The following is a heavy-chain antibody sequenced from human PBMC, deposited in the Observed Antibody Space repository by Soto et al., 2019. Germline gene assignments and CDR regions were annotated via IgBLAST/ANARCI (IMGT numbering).Heavy chain of an antibody. CDR3: ARPTYNSGSPFDY. CDR1: GGSISRYY. V-gene: IGHV4-59*01. D-gene: IGHD1-20*01. Sequence: PSETLSLTCTVSGGSISRYYWSWIRQPPGKGLEWIGYIYYSGSTNYNPSLKSRVTISVDTSKNQFSLKLSSVTAADTAVYYCARPTYNSGSPFDYWGQGTLVTVS. CDR2: IYYSGST. J-gene: IGHJ4*02.